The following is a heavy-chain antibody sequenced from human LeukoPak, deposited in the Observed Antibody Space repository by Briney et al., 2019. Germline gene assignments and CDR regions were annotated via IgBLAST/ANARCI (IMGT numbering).Heavy chain of an antibody. CDR2: IYHSGST. CDR1: GYSLSSGYY. J-gene: IGHJ4*02. CDR3: ARDLLLIAAAGIDY. D-gene: IGHD6-13*01. V-gene: IGHV4-38-2*02. Sequence: SETLSLTCTVSGYSLSSGYYWGWIRQPPGKGLEWIGSIYHSGSTYYNPSLKSRVTISVDTSKNQFSLKLSSVTAADTAVYYCARDLLLIAAAGIDYWGQGTLVTVSS.